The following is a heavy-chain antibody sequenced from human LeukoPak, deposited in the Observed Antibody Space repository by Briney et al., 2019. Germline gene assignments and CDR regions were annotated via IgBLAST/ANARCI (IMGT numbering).Heavy chain of an antibody. CDR1: GFTFRNYC. D-gene: IGHD3-22*01. V-gene: IGHV3-7*01. Sequence: GGSLRLSCAASGFTFRNYCVTWVRQAPGKGLEWVANIKQDGSERYYVDSVKGRFTISRDNAKNSLYLQMNSLRAEDTAVYYCARDSSGYLIDYWGQGTLVTVSS. CDR3: ARDSSGYLIDY. CDR2: IKQDGSER. J-gene: IGHJ4*02.